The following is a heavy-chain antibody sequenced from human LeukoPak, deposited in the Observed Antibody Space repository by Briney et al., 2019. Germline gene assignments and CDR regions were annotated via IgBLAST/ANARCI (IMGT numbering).Heavy chain of an antibody. J-gene: IGHJ5*02. V-gene: IGHV4-59*01. D-gene: IGHD6-19*01. CDR3: ARAVAGITSWFDP. CDR2: IYYSGST. CDR1: GGSISSYY. Sequence: SETLSLTCTVSGGSISSYYWSWIRQPPGKGLEWIGYIYYSGSTNYNPSLKSRVTISVDTSKNQFSLKLSSVTAADTAVYYCARAVAGITSWFDPWGQGTLVTVSS.